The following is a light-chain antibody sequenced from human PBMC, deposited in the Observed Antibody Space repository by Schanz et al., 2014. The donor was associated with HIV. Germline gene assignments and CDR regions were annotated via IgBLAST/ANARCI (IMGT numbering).Light chain of an antibody. V-gene: IGLV6-57*03. Sequence: NFMLTQPHSVSESPGETVVISCTRSSGSIGSNYVHWYQQRPGTAPTTIIYEDNHRPSGVPDRFSGSKSGNTASLTVSGLQAEDEADYYCSSYAGTNNLWVFGGGTKLTVL. J-gene: IGLJ3*02. CDR2: EDN. CDR1: SGSIGSNY. CDR3: SSYAGTNNLWV.